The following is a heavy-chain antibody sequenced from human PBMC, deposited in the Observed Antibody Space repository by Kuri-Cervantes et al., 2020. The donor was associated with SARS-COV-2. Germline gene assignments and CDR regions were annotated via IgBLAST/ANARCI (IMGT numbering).Heavy chain of an antibody. CDR1: GFTFSSYE. CDR3: ARVVAAAGSQEEYARGHYYYYYGMDV. CDR2: INPDGSYT. Sequence: GGSLRFSCAASGFTFSSYEMNWVRQAPGKGLVWVSRINPDGSYTNNADSVKGRFTLSRDNAKNSLYLQMNSLKTEDTAVYYCARVVAAAGSQEEYARGHYYYYYGMDVWGQGTTVTVSS. J-gene: IGHJ6*02. D-gene: IGHD6-13*01. V-gene: IGHV3-74*01.